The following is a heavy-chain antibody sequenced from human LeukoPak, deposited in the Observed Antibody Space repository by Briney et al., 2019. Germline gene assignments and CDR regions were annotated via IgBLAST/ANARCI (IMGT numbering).Heavy chain of an antibody. CDR1: GFTFSNYG. V-gene: IGHV3-30*02. CDR3: AKDWGRIVVVGPITRHGNYMDV. Sequence: PGGSLRLSCAASGFTFSNYGMHWVRQAPGKGLEWVAFIRYDGSNKYFADSLKGRFTISRDNSKNTLYLQMNSLRPEDTAVYYCAKDWGRIVVVGPITRHGNYMDVWGKGTTVTISS. D-gene: IGHD2-15*01. CDR2: IRYDGSNK. J-gene: IGHJ6*03.